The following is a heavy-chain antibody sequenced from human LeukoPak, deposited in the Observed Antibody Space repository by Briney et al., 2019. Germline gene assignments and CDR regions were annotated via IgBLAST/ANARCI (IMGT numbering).Heavy chain of an antibody. CDR3: ARRATTGPPYYLDY. J-gene: IGHJ4*02. D-gene: IGHD4-17*01. CDR1: FNSIRIYY. CDR2: INYSGST. V-gene: IGHV4-59*08. Sequence: SETLALTCGVSFNSIRIYYRTWTPQPPGKGLEWIGYINYSGSTSYTPSLKSRVTISLDTSKNQISLRLSSVTAADTAVYYCARRATTGPPYYLDYWGQGTLATVAS.